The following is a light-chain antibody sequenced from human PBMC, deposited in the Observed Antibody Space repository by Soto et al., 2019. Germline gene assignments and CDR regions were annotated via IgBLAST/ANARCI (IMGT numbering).Light chain of an antibody. CDR2: AVS. J-gene: IGLJ1*01. Sequence: QSLLRQPASVSGSPGQSITISCTGTSSDVGGYNYVSWYQQHPGKAPKLMIYAVSNRPSGVSNRFSGSKSGNTATLTISGLQAEDEADYYCCSYTVSGTSVFGTGTKVTV. CDR3: CSYTVSGTSV. V-gene: IGLV2-14*01. CDR1: SSDVGGYNY.